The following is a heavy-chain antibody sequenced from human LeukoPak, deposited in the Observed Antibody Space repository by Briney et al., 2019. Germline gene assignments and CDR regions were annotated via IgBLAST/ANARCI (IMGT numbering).Heavy chain of an antibody. Sequence: PSETLSLTCTVSGGSISSYYWSWIRQPPGKGLEWIGYIYYSGSTYYNPSLKSRVTISVDTSKNQFSLKLSSVTAADTAVYYCARGRVSMWGPYFDYWGQGTLVTVSS. CDR3: ARGRVSMWGPYFDY. CDR1: GGSISSYY. D-gene: IGHD3-10*02. V-gene: IGHV4-59*08. J-gene: IGHJ4*02. CDR2: IYYSGST.